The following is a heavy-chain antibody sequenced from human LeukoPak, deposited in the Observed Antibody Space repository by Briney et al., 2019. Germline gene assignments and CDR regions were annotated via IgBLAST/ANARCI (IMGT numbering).Heavy chain of an antibody. CDR2: ISYGGDI. Sequence: GGSLRLSCVASGFAFSTYGMHWVRQAPGKGLEWPAIISYGGDIQYTDSVKGRFTISRDNSENTLFLQMNSLTTEDTAVYYCARDWGSSGWYNWFDPWGQGTLVTVSS. D-gene: IGHD6-19*01. CDR1: GFAFSTYG. J-gene: IGHJ5*02. CDR3: ARDWGSSGWYNWFDP. V-gene: IGHV3-30*03.